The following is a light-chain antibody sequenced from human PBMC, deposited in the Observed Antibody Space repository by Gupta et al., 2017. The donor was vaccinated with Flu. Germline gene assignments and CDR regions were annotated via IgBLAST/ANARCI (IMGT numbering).Light chain of an antibody. CDR3: HQYNDWPLT. CDR1: QPISNN. V-gene: IGKV3D-15*01. J-gene: IGKJ4*01. CDR2: GTS. Sequence: GERATLSCTSSQPISNNLAWYQQKPGQAPRLLISGTSARATGIPARFSGSGSGTDFTLTISSLQSEDFAVYYCHQYNDWPLTFGGGTKVEI.